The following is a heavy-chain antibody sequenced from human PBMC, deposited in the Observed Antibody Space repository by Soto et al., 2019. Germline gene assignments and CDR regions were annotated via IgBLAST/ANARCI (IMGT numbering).Heavy chain of an antibody. V-gene: IGHV5-10-1*01. Sequence: PGESLKISCKGSGCSFTSYWISWVRQMPGKGLEWMGRIDPSDSYTNYSPSFQGHVTISADKSISTAYLQWSSLKASDTAMYYCARLTYYYDSSGYNYFDYWGQGTLVTVSS. J-gene: IGHJ4*02. CDR3: ARLTYYYDSSGYNYFDY. CDR1: GCSFTSYW. D-gene: IGHD3-22*01. CDR2: IDPSDSYT.